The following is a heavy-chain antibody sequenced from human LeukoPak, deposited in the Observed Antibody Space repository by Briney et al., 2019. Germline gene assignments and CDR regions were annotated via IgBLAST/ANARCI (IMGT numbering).Heavy chain of an antibody. V-gene: IGHV4-59*01. CDR2: IYYSGST. J-gene: IGHJ5*02. CDR1: GGSISSYY. CDR3: ARAYRRGLDYSNYGGPNWFDP. Sequence: SETLSLTCTVSGGSISSYYWSWIRQPPGKGLEWIGYIYYSGSTNYNPSLKSRVTISVDTSKNQFSLKLSSVTVADTAVYYCARAYRRGLDYSNYGGPNWFDPWGQGTLVTVSS. D-gene: IGHD4-11*01.